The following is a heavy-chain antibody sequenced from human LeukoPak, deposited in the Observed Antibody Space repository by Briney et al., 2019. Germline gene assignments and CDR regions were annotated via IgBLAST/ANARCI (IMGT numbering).Heavy chain of an antibody. Sequence: GGSLRLSCAASGFTFSSYAMSWVRQAPGKGLEWVSAISGSGGSTYYADSVKGRFTISRDNSKNTLYLQMNSLRAEDTAVYYCAKDDDSSGYYPLYYYYYGMDVWGQGTTVTVSS. CDR2: ISGSGGST. CDR1: GFTFSSYA. V-gene: IGHV3-23*01. D-gene: IGHD3-22*01. CDR3: AKDDDSSGYYPLYYYYYGMDV. J-gene: IGHJ6*02.